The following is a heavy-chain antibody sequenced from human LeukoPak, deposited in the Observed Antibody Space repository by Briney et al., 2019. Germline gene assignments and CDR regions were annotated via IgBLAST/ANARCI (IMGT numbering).Heavy chain of an antibody. D-gene: IGHD6-6*01. V-gene: IGHV3-23*01. CDR1: GFTFSSYG. CDR2: ISISGGDT. CDR3: ARLYSSSSRYYFDY. J-gene: IGHJ4*02. Sequence: GRSLRLSCAASGFTFSSYGMPWVRQAPGKGLEWISSISISGGDTYYADSVKGRFTISRDNSKNTLYLQMNSLRAEDTAVYYCARLYSSSSRYYFDYWGQGTLVTVSS.